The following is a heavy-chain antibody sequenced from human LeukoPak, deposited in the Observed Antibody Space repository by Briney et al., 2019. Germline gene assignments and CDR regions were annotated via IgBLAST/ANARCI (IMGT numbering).Heavy chain of an antibody. D-gene: IGHD1-1*01. J-gene: IGHJ4*02. CDR1: GGSISNYY. V-gene: IGHV4-59*01. CDR3: ARSDRTSTGTTALDY. CDR2: IYYTGNT. Sequence: SETLSLTCAVSGGSISNYYWSWIRQPPGKGLEWIGNIYYTGNTNYNPSLKSRVTVSLDTSRNQLSLRLNSVTPADSAVYYCARSDRTSTGTTALDYWGQGTLVTVSS.